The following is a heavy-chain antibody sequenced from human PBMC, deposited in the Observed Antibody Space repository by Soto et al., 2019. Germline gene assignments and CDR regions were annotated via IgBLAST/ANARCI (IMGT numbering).Heavy chain of an antibody. V-gene: IGHV3-21*01. CDR1: GFTFNSYS. D-gene: IGHD5-18*01. J-gene: IGHJ4*02. CDR2: ISISSRYI. Sequence: EVQLVESGGGLVKPGGSLRLSCAASGFTFNSYSMNWVRQAPGRGLEWVSSISISSRYIYYADSLKGRFTVSRDNAKNSLYLQMNSLRADVTAVYYCAGASSYGTYYVDYWGEGTLVTVSS. CDR3: AGASSYGTYYVDY.